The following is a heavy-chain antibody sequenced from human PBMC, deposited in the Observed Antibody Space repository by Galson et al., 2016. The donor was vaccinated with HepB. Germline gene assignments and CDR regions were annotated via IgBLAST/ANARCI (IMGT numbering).Heavy chain of an antibody. CDR3: VRDLSGPDY. CDR2: IEPDGSRL. Sequence: SLRLSCATSGFTFTHHQMHWVRQVPGKGLVWVSRIEPDGSRLIYADSVKGRFTNSRDNAENTLYLQMNSLRADDTAVYYCVRDLSGPDYWGQGTLVTVSS. V-gene: IGHV3-74*01. J-gene: IGHJ4*02. CDR1: GFTFTHHQ.